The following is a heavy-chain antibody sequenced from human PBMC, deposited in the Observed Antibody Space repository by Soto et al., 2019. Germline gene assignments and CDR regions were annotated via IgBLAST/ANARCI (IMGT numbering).Heavy chain of an antibody. CDR2: ISGSGANT. J-gene: IGHJ4*02. D-gene: IGHD5-12*01. Sequence: GGSLRLGCAASGITVSNQALSGVRQAPGKGLELVSGISGSGANTHYADSVKGRFTISRDNSKNTLSLQMNSLSPDDTAVYFCAKEHGGGTSTITSYFDYWGRGTLVTVSS. CDR1: GITVSNQA. CDR3: AKEHGGGTSTITSYFDY. V-gene: IGHV3-23*01.